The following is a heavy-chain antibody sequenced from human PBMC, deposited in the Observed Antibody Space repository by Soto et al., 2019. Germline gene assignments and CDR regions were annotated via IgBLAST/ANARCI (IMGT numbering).Heavy chain of an antibody. Sequence: ASVKVSCKASGYTFTSYAMHWVRQAPGQRLEWMGWIDAGNGNTKYSQKFQGRVTITRDTSASTAYMELSSLRSEDTAVYYCAIRAAAGISNYFDYWGQGTLVTVSS. J-gene: IGHJ4*02. CDR3: AIRAAAGISNYFDY. D-gene: IGHD6-13*01. CDR1: GYTFTSYA. CDR2: IDAGNGNT. V-gene: IGHV1-3*01.